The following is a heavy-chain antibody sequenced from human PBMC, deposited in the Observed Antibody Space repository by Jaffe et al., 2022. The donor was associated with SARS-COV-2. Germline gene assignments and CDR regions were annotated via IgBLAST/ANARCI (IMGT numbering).Heavy chain of an antibody. CDR2: ISGSGGST. CDR1: GFTFSSYA. D-gene: IGHD1-1*01. CDR3: AKWGTSNWNSGGGRNYYYYYYMDV. J-gene: IGHJ6*03. V-gene: IGHV3-23*04. Sequence: EVQLVESGGGLVQPGGSLRLSCAASGFTFSSYAMSWVRQAPGKGLEWVSAISGSGGSTYYADSVKGRFTISRDNSKNTLYLQMNSLRAEDTAVYYCAKWGTSNWNSGGGRNYYYYYYMDVWGKGTTVTVSS.